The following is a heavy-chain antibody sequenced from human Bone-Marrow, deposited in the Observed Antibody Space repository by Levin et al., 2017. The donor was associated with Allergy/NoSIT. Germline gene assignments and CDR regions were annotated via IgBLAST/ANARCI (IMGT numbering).Heavy chain of an antibody. V-gene: IGHV5-51*01. CDR1: GYRFSSYW. J-gene: IGHJ3*02. CDR3: ARHPGYCGGDSYCPGGGINAFDM. Sequence: PQASVKVSCQVSGYRFSSYWIAWVRQRPGKGLEYMGVIYPGDSDTRYSPSFQGHVTISADKSISTTYLQWSSLKASDTAMYYCARHPGYCGGDSYCPGGGINAFDMWGQGTMVTVSS. D-gene: IGHD2-21*01. CDR2: IYPGDSDT.